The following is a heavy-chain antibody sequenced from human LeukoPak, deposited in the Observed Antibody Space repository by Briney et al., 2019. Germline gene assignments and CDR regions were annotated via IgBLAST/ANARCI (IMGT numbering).Heavy chain of an antibody. CDR1: GYTFTSYG. CDR2: INPNSGGT. Sequence: GASVKVSCKASGYTFTSYGISWVRQAPGQGLEWMGWINPNSGGTNYAQNFQGRVTMTRDTSISTAYMELSSLKSDDTAVYFCVRDLYSSGPKTDYWGQGTLVIVSS. J-gene: IGHJ4*02. D-gene: IGHD6-19*01. V-gene: IGHV1-2*02. CDR3: VRDLYSSGPKTDY.